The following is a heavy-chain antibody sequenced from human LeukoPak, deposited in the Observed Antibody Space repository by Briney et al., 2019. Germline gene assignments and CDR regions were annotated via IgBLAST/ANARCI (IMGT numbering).Heavy chain of an antibody. Sequence: ASVKVSCKASGGSFSSYAISWVRQAPGQGLEWMGWINTNTGNPTYAQGFTGRFVFSLDTSVSTAYLQISSLKAEDTAVYYCARDTRVEEFDYWGQGTLVTVSS. V-gene: IGHV7-4-1*02. CDR2: INTNTGNP. D-gene: IGHD3-3*01. J-gene: IGHJ4*02. CDR1: GGSFSSYA. CDR3: ARDTRVEEFDY.